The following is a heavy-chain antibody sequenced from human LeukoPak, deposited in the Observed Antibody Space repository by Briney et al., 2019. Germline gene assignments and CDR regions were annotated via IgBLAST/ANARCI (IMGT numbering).Heavy chain of an antibody. J-gene: IGHJ4*02. D-gene: IGHD3-16*01. CDR3: TRGSFAGGHYFDF. Sequence: PGGSLRLSCAASGFTFDDYGMHWVRQAPGKGLEWVSLITGDGSSTYYADSMRGRFTISRDNSKDSLYLHMNSLRTEDTALYYCTRGSFAGGHYFDFWGQGTLVTVSS. CDR1: GFTFDDYG. CDR2: ITGDGSST. V-gene: IGHV3-43*02.